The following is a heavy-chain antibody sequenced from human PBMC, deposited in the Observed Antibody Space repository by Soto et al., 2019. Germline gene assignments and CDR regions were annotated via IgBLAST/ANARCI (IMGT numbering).Heavy chain of an antibody. V-gene: IGHV2-70*01. CDR2: IDWDDDK. CDR1: GFSLSTIGMC. Sequence: SGATLVNPTQTLTLTCTFSGFSLSTIGMCVSWIRQPPGKALEWLALIDWDDDKYYSTSLKSRLTISKDTSKNQVVLTMTNMDPVATATYYCARLSADIGYGNGMDVWRQGTPLPVSS. CDR3: ARLSADIGYGNGMDV. J-gene: IGHJ6*02. D-gene: IGHD5-18*01.